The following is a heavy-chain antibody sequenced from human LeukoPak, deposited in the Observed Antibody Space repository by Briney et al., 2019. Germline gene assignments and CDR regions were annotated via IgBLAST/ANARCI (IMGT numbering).Heavy chain of an antibody. V-gene: IGHV1-2*02. D-gene: IGHD3-16*02. CDR1: GYTFTGYY. J-gene: IGHJ5*02. CDR2: INPNSGGT. CDR3: ARVQKTDYDYVWGNYRQNWFDP. Sequence: ASVKVSCKASGYTFTGYYIHWVRQAPGQGLEWMGWINPNSGGTHYAQKFQGRVTMIRDTSISTAYMELSRLRSDDAAVYYCARVQKTDYDYVWGNYRQNWFDPWGQGTLVSVSS.